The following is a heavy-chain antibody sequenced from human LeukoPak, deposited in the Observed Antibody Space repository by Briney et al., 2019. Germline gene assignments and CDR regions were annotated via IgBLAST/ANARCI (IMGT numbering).Heavy chain of an antibody. Sequence: PSQTLSLTCSVSGGSFTSGGYYWTWIRQQPGRGLEWVGYIYSTGSTSYNPSLKSRVSISLDTSQNQYSLKLSSMTAADTAVYYCARLYGSGSFRGFSWGQGTLVTVSS. D-gene: IGHD3-10*01. J-gene: IGHJ4*02. CDR3: ARLYGSGSFRGFS. V-gene: IGHV4-31*02. CDR2: IYSTGST. CDR1: GGSFTSGGYY.